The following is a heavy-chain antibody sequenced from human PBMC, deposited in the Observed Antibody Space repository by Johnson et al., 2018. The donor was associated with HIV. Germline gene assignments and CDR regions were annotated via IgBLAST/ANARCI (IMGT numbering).Heavy chain of an antibody. D-gene: IGHD3-10*01. J-gene: IGHJ3*02. CDR3: VRDDGISGDAFDM. V-gene: IGHV3-11*04. Sequence: QVQLVESGGGLVKPGGSLRLSCTASGFTFSDYYMSWVRQSPGKGLEWVSYISSSGNTIYYADSVKGRFTISRDNAKNSVDLQMNSLRVDDTAVYYCVRDDGISGDAFDMWGQGTMVTVSS. CDR1: GFTFSDYY. CDR2: ISSSGNTI.